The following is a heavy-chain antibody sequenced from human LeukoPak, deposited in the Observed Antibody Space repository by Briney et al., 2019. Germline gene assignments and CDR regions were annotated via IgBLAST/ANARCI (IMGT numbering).Heavy chain of an antibody. CDR2: ISYDGSNK. Sequence: PGGSLRLSCAASGSTFSNYAMHWVRQPPGKGLEWVAVISYDGSNKYYADSVKGRFTISRDNSRNTLYLQMNSLRPDDTAVYYCAREQEAFDIWGQGTLVTVSS. J-gene: IGHJ3*02. V-gene: IGHV3-30-3*01. CDR3: AREQEAFDI. CDR1: GSTFSNYA.